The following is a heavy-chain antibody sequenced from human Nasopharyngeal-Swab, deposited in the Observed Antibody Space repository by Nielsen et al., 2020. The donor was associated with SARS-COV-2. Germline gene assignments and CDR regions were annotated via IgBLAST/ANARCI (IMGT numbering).Heavy chain of an antibody. Sequence: GESLKISCAASGFTFDDYTMHWVRQAPGKGLEWVSLISWDGGSKYYADSVKGRFTISRDNSKNSLYLQMNSLRTEDTALYYCAKDIRYETGTTGGFDYWGQGTLVTVSS. D-gene: IGHD1-1*01. CDR1: GFTFDDYT. V-gene: IGHV3-43*01. J-gene: IGHJ4*02. CDR2: ISWDGGSK. CDR3: AKDIRYETGTTGGFDY.